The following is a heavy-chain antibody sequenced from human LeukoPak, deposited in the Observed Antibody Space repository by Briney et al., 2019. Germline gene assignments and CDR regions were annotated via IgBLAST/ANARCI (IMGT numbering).Heavy chain of an antibody. D-gene: IGHD1-1*01. V-gene: IGHV4-61*02. Sequence: PSQTLSLTCTVSGGSISSDIYYWSWIRQPAGKGLEWIGRIYTSGSTNYNPSLKSRVTISVDTSKNQFSLKLSSETAADTAVYYCARRKITATGTPFDYWGQGTLVTVSS. CDR3: ARRKITATGTPFDY. CDR1: GGSISSDIYY. J-gene: IGHJ4*02. CDR2: IYTSGST.